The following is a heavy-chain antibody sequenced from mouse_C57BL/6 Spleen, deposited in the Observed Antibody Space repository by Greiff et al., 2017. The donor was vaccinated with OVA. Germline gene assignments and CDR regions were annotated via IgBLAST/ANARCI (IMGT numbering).Heavy chain of an antibody. CDR1: GFTFSSYT. Sequence: EVKLMESGGGLVKPGGSLKLSCAASGFTFSSYTMSWVRQTPEKRLEWVATISGGGGNTYYPDSVKGRFTISRDNAKNTLYLQMSSLRSEDTALYYCARKTGTGYFDYWGQGTTLTVSS. D-gene: IGHD4-1*01. V-gene: IGHV5-9*01. J-gene: IGHJ2*01. CDR2: ISGGGGNT. CDR3: ARKTGTGYFDY.